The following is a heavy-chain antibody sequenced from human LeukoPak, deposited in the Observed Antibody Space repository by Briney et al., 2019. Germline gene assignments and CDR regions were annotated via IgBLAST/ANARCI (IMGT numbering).Heavy chain of an antibody. CDR1: GGSIGSGGYY. CDR2: IYYSGST. J-gene: IGHJ6*03. V-gene: IGHV4-31*03. Sequence: SETLSLTCSVSGGSIGSGGYYWSWIRQHPGKGPEWIGYIYYSGSTYYNPSLKSRVTMSVDTSKNQFSLKLSSVTAADTAVYYCARLDVLDFYYMDVWGKGTTVTVSS. CDR3: ARLDVLDFYYMDV. D-gene: IGHD2-8*02.